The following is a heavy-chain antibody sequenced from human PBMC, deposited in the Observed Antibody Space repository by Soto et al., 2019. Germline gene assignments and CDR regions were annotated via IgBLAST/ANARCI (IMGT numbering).Heavy chain of an antibody. CDR2: IYWNDDK. J-gene: IGHJ2*01. V-gene: IGHV2-5*01. CDR3: AHLQGAAYCGGDCYPVNYWYFDP. CDR1: GFSLSNSGVG. D-gene: IGHD2-21*02. Sequence: SGPTLVKPTQTLTLTCTFSGFSLSNSGVGVGWIRQPPGKALEWLALIYWNDDKRYSPSLKSRLTITKDTSKNQVVLTMTNMDPVDTATYYCAHLQGAAYCGGDCYPVNYWYFDPWGRGTLVTVSS.